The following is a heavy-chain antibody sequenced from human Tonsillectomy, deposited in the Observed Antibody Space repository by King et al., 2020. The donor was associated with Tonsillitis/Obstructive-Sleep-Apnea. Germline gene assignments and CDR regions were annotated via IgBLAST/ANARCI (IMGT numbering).Heavy chain of an antibody. Sequence: VQLQESGPGLVKPSETLSLTCTVSGDSISNYYWSWIRQPPGKGLEWIGYIYYSASTNYNPSLKSRVTISVDTSRNQFSLKLSSVTAADTAVYYCARGSFSERPSCTHDVCEGYSYYYMDVWGKGTTVTVSS. V-gene: IGHV4-59*13. CDR1: GDSISNYY. CDR2: IYYSAST. CDR3: ARGSFSERPSCTHDVCEGYSYYYMDV. D-gene: IGHD2-8*01. J-gene: IGHJ6*03.